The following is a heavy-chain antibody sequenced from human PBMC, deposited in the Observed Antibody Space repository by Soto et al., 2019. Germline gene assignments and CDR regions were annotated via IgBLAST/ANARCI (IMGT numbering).Heavy chain of an antibody. D-gene: IGHD2-15*01. V-gene: IGHV3-30*09. Sequence: SLRLSCAASEFPFNNYAMHWVRQAPGKGLEWVAAISYDGSDKYYADSVKGRFAISRDNSKNTLYLHMNILRADDTAFYYCARGGGVEAATGSDPWAQGTLVTVSS. CDR3: ARGGGVEAATGSDP. CDR1: EFPFNNYA. J-gene: IGHJ5*02. CDR2: ISYDGSDK.